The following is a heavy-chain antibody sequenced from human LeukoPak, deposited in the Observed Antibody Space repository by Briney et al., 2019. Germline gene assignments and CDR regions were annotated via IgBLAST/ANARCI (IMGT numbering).Heavy chain of an antibody. D-gene: IGHD3-3*01. Sequence: ASVKVSCKTSGYTFTSYYMHWVRLAPGQGLEWMGIINPSGGSTSYAQKFQGRVTMTRDTSTSTVYMELSSLRSEDTAVYYNARGDYDFWSGYYTGNWFDPWGQGTLVTVSS. J-gene: IGHJ5*02. CDR3: ARGDYDFWSGYYTGNWFDP. CDR2: INPSGGST. V-gene: IGHV1-46*03. CDR1: GYTFTSYY.